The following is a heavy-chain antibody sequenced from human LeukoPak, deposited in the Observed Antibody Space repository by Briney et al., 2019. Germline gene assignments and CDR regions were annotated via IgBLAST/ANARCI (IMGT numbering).Heavy chain of an antibody. D-gene: IGHD2-2*03. Sequence: ASVKVSCKASGYTFTSYGISWVRQAPGQGLEWMGWISAYNDNTNYAQKLQGRVIMTTDTSTSTAYMELWSLRSGDTAVYYCARVFDGYCSSSSCYGTYYYYGMDVWGQGTTVTVSS. CDR3: ARVFDGYCSSSSCYGTYYYYGMDV. V-gene: IGHV1-18*01. J-gene: IGHJ6*02. CDR1: GYTFTSYG. CDR2: ISAYNDNT.